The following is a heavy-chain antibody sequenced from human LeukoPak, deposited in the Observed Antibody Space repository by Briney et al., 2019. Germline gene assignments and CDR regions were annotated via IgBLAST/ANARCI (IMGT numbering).Heavy chain of an antibody. J-gene: IGHJ5*02. CDR3: ARIIAVGGTDWFDP. CDR1: GFTFNDYY. CDR2: ISGSGSTI. Sequence: GGSLRLPCAASGFTFNDYYMSWIRQAPGKGLEWVSYISGSGSTIYYADSVKGRFTISRDNAKNSLYLQMNSLRAEDTAVYYCARIIAVGGTDWFDPWGQGTLVTVSS. V-gene: IGHV3-11*01. D-gene: IGHD6-13*01.